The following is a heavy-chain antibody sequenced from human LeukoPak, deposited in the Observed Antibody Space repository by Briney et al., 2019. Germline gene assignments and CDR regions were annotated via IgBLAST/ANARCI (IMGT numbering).Heavy chain of an antibody. D-gene: IGHD3-10*01. Sequence: ASVKVPCKTSAYTFSSSAMHWVRQAPGQRLEWMGWINAGNGNTKYSQKFQGRVTITRDTSASTAYMELSSLRSEDTAVCYCAKMTTGKFDFWGQGTLVTVSS. V-gene: IGHV1-3*01. CDR2: INAGNGNT. CDR3: AKMTTGKFDF. J-gene: IGHJ4*02. CDR1: AYTFSSSA.